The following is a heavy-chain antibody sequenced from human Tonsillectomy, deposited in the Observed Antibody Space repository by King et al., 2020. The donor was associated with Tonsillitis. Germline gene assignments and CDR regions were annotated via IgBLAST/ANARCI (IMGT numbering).Heavy chain of an antibody. CDR2: IWYDGSNK. CDR1: GFSFSSYG. Sequence: VQLVESGGGVVQPGRSLRLSCAAFGFSFSSYGMHWVRQAPGKGLEWVAVIWYDGSNKYYADSVKGRFTISRDNSKNTLYLQMNSLRAEDTAVYYCVRDGCSSTSYDTAEAFDIWGQGTMVTVSS. J-gene: IGHJ3*02. CDR3: VRDGCSSTSYDTAEAFDI. V-gene: IGHV3-33*01. D-gene: IGHD2-2*01.